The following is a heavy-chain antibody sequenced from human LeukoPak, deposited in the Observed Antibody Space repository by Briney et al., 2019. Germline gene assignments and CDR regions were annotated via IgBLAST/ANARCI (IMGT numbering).Heavy chain of an antibody. D-gene: IGHD3-22*01. CDR3: AKPYSREGWLLPLYY. Sequence: GGSLRLSCAASGFTFSSYAMSWVRQALGKGLEWVSGISAGGSTNYADSVKGRFTISRDNSKNTLYLQMNSLRAEDTAVYYCAKPYSREGWLLPLYYWGQGTLVTVSS. CDR1: GFTFSSYA. J-gene: IGHJ4*02. CDR2: ISAGGST. V-gene: IGHV3-23*01.